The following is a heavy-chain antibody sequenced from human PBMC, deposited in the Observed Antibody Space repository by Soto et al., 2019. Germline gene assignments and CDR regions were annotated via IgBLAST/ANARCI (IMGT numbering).Heavy chain of an antibody. CDR2: IIPIFGTA. J-gene: IGHJ6*02. D-gene: IGHD4-17*01. Sequence: QVQLVQSGAEVKKPGSSVKVSCKASGGTFSSYAISWVRQAPGQGLEWMGGIIPIFGTANYAQKFQGRVTITADESTGTASMELRSLSSEDPAVYYCARLAVTTFLGAQDYYYGMDVWGQGTTVTVSS. CDR1: GGTFSSYA. V-gene: IGHV1-69*12. CDR3: ARLAVTTFLGAQDYYYGMDV.